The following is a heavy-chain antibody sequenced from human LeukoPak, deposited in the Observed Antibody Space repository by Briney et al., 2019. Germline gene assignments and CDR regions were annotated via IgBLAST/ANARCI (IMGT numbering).Heavy chain of an antibody. Sequence: SETLSLTCAVYGGSFSGYYWSWIRQPPGKGPEWIGEINHSGSTNYNPSLKSRVTISVDTSKNQFSLKLSSVTAADTAVHYGARGGSGCWYHSRSYYYGMDVWGQGTTVTVSS. CDR3: ARGGSGCWYHSRSYYYGMDV. CDR1: GGSFSGYY. CDR2: INHSGST. V-gene: IGHV4-34*01. J-gene: IGHJ6*02. D-gene: IGHD6-13*01.